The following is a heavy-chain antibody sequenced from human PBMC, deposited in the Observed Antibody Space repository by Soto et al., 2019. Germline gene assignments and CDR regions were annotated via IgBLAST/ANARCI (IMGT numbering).Heavy chain of an antibody. CDR3: GRSFLDGPDY. V-gene: IGHV3-49*04. D-gene: IGHD2-2*03. J-gene: IGHJ4*02. CDR2: IRSRPYGGTP. CDR1: VFTSGDFA. Sequence: GGGLKLACTVSVFTSGDFAVYWARQAPGKGLEWVGFIRSRPYGGTPEYAAPVKGRFTISRDDSKTIAYLQMNSLKTEDTGVYFCGRSFLDGPDYWGQGTLVTVPS.